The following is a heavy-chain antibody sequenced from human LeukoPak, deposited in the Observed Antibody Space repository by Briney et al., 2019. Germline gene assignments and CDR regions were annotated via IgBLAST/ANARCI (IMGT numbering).Heavy chain of an antibody. CDR3: AKKSSPIHDSSFHY. CDR1: GFNFWNTG. V-gene: IGHV3-23*01. Sequence: GGSLRLSCAVAGFNFWNTGMSWVRQAPGKGLEWVSAIGGGGSDTKYTDSVKGRFTILRDISKNTLYLQMNSLRAEDTAVYYCAKKSSPIHDSSFHYWGQGTLVTVSS. J-gene: IGHJ4*02. CDR2: IGGGGSDT. D-gene: IGHD3-22*01.